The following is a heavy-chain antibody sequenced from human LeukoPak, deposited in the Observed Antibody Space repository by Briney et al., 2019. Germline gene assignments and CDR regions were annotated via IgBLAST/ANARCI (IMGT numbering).Heavy chain of an antibody. J-gene: IGHJ4*02. CDR2: IYYSGST. Sequence: SETLSLTCTVSGGSISSYYWSWIRHPPGKGLEWIGYIYYSGSTNYNPSLKSRVTISVDTSKNQFSLKLSSVTTADTAVYFFAREIRAYDILTGYSLPHFDYWGQGTLVTVSS. V-gene: IGHV4-59*01. CDR1: GGSISSYY. CDR3: AREIRAYDILTGYSLPHFDY. D-gene: IGHD3-9*01.